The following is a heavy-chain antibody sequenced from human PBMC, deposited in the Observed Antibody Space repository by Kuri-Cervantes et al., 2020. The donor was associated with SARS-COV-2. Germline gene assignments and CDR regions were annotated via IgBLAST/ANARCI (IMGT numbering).Heavy chain of an antibody. J-gene: IGHJ4*02. CDR3: ANLFGQSDY. V-gene: IGHV3-23*01. CDR1: GFTFSTFV. CDR2: FGDSAGST. Sequence: GESLKISCAASGFTFSTFVVSWVRQTPGRGLEWVSDFGDSAGSTYYTDSVKGRFTISRDNSKNTLYLQMNSLRAEDTAVYYCANLFGQSDYWGQGTLVTVSS. D-gene: IGHD3/OR15-3a*01.